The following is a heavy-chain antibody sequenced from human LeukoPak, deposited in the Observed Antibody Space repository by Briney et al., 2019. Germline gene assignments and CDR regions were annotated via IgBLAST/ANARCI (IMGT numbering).Heavy chain of an antibody. CDR3: ATARITLWRNIDY. CDR2: FDPEDGET. D-gene: IGHD5-18*01. V-gene: IGHV1-24*01. CDR1: GYTLTEFS. Sequence: RASVRVSCKVSGYTLTEFSMHWVRQAPGKGLEWMGGFDPEDGETIYAQKFQGRVTMTEDTSTDTAYMELSSLRSEDTAVYYCATARITLWRNIDYWGQGTLVTVSS. J-gene: IGHJ4*02.